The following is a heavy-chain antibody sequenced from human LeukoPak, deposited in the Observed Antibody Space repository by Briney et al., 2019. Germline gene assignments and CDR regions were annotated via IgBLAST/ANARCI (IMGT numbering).Heavy chain of an antibody. J-gene: IGHJ4*02. D-gene: IGHD3-3*01. Sequence: SVKVSCKASGGTFSSYAISWVRQAPGQGLEWMGGIIPIFGTANYAQKFQGRVTITADESTSTAYMELSSLRSEDTAVYYCARDAGSGYYTGGDYWGQGTLVTVSS. CDR2: IIPIFGTA. CDR1: GGTFSSYA. CDR3: ARDAGSGYYTGGDY. V-gene: IGHV1-69*01.